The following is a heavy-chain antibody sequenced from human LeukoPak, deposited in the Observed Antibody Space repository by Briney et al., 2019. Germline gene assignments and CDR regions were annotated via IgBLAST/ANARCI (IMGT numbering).Heavy chain of an antibody. CDR1: GFTVSSNY. Sequence: GGSLRLSCAASGFTVSSNYMSWVRQAPGKGLEWVSVIYSGGSTYYADSVKGRFTISRHNSKNTLYLQMNSLRAEDTAVYYCARDRYCSSTSCYKAGYYYYGMDVWGQGTTVTVSS. CDR2: IYSGGST. J-gene: IGHJ6*02. CDR3: ARDRYCSSTSCYKAGYYYYGMDV. D-gene: IGHD2-2*02. V-gene: IGHV3-53*01.